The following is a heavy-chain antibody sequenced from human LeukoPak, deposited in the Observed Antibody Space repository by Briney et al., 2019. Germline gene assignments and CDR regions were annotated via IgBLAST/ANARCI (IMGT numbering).Heavy chain of an antibody. CDR2: ISSGSTTV. CDR3: ASGPDGYNSHFDY. V-gene: IGHV3-48*02. J-gene: IGHJ4*02. CDR1: GFTFSSYS. Sequence: GGSLRLSCAASGFTFSSYSMNRVRQAPGKGLEWVSYISSGSTTVYYADSVKGRFTISRDNAKNSLYLQMNSLRDEDTAVYYCASGPDGYNSHFDYWGQGTLVTVSS. D-gene: IGHD5-24*01.